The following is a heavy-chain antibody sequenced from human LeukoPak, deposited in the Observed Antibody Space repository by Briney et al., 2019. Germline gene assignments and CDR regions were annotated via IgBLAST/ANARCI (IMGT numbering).Heavy chain of an antibody. D-gene: IGHD6-19*01. J-gene: IGHJ5*02. Sequence: SVKASCKASGGTFSSYAISWVRQAPGQGLEWMGGIIPIFGTANYAQKFQGRVTITADESTSTAYMELSSLRSEDTAVYYCASGVILSSGWYKDWFDPWGQGTLVTVSS. V-gene: IGHV1-69*13. CDR3: ASGVILSSGWYKDWFDP. CDR1: GGTFSSYA. CDR2: IIPIFGTA.